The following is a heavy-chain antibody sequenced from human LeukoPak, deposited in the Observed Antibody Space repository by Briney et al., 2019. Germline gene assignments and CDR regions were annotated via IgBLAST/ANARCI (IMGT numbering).Heavy chain of an antibody. D-gene: IGHD6-13*01. Sequence: GGSLRLSCAASGFTFSSYWMHWVRQAPGKGLVWVSRIKSDGSSTTYADSVKGRFTISRDNAKNTLYLQMNSLRVEDTAVYYCARRAAALDAFDIWGQGAMVTVSS. CDR2: IKSDGSST. V-gene: IGHV3-74*01. CDR1: GFTFSSYW. CDR3: ARRAAALDAFDI. J-gene: IGHJ3*02.